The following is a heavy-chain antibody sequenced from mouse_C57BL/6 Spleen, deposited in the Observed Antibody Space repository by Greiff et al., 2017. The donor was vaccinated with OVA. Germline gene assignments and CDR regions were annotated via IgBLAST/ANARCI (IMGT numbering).Heavy chain of an antibody. CDR1: GYTFTDYY. CDR3: ARSDYGSSWDAMDD. J-gene: IGHJ4*01. D-gene: IGHD1-1*01. Sequence: VQLQQSGPVLVKPGASVKMSCKASGYTFTDYYMNWVKQSHGKSLEWIGVINPYNGGTSYNQKFKGKATLTVDKSSSTAYMELNSLTSEDSAVYYCARSDYGSSWDAMDDWGQGTSVTVPS. V-gene: IGHV1-19*01. CDR2: INPYNGGT.